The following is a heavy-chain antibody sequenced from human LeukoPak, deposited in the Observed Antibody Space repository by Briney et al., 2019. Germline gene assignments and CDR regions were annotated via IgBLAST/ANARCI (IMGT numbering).Heavy chain of an antibody. J-gene: IGHJ4*02. D-gene: IGHD3-10*01. Sequence: SETLSLTCTVSGGSISSSSYYWGWIRQPPGKGLEWIGSIYYSGSTYYNPSLKSRVTISVDTSKNQFSLKLSSVTAADTAVYYCARGRRYYYGSGTHDYWGQGTLVTVSS. V-gene: IGHV4-39*07. CDR3: ARGRRYYYGSGTHDY. CDR1: GGSISSSSYY. CDR2: IYYSGST.